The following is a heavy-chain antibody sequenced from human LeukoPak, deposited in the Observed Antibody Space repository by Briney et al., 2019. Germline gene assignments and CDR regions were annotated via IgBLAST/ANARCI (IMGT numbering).Heavy chain of an antibody. V-gene: IGHV1-69*05. CDR1: GGTFSSYA. Sequence: SVKVSCKASGGTFSSYAISWVRQAPGQGLEWMGGIIPIFGTANYAQKFQGRVTMTTDTSTSTAYMELRSQRSDDTAVYYCARGESYCGGDCMGPRGDEYFQHWGQGTLVTVSS. D-gene: IGHD2-21*02. CDR2: IIPIFGTA. CDR3: ARGESYCGGDCMGPRGDEYFQH. J-gene: IGHJ1*01.